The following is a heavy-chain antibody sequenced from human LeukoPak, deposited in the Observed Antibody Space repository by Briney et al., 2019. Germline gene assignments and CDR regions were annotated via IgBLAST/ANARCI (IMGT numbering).Heavy chain of an antibody. CDR3: AKDGERYSGYERGIDY. Sequence: GGSLRLSCAASGFTFSSYGMHWVRQAPGKGLEWVAVIWYDGSNKYYADSVKGRFTISRDNSKNTLYLQMNSLRAEDTAVYYCAKDGERYSGYERGIDYWGQGTLVTVSP. CDR1: GFTFSSYG. J-gene: IGHJ4*02. D-gene: IGHD5-12*01. V-gene: IGHV3-33*06. CDR2: IWYDGSNK.